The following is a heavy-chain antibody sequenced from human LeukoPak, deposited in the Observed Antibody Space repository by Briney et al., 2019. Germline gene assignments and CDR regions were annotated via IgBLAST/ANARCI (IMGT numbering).Heavy chain of an antibody. D-gene: IGHD3-22*01. J-gene: IGHJ4*02. CDR2: IHPSGML. CDR1: GASFNSDDQY. CDR3: SRGLDSRKLGY. Sequence: SETLSLTCTVSGASFNSDDQYWNWIRQSPGRGLEWIGSIHPSGMLYNNPSLESRVTMSRDTSKNQFSLNLNSVTAADTAVYFCSRGLDSRKLGYWGQGTLVTVSS. V-gene: IGHV4-31*03.